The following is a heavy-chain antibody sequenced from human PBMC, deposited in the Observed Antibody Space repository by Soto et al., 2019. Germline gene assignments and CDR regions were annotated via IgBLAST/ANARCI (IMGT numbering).Heavy chain of an antibody. Sequence: GEPLRLSCRGSGDSCGGYGGRWVRQIPGKGPECSGIIHPGDSDTRYSPSFPGQVTISADKSISTAYLQWSSLKASDTAMYSCARPLRSSGCVVGYWGQGPLVTVSS. D-gene: IGHD6-19*01. CDR2: IHPGDSDT. J-gene: IGHJ4*02. CDR3: ARPLRSSGCVVGY. CDR1: GDSCGGYG. V-gene: IGHV5-51*01.